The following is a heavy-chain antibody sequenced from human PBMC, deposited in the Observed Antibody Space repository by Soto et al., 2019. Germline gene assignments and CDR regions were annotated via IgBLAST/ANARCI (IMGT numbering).Heavy chain of an antibody. D-gene: IGHD3-3*01. Sequence: QVQLVQSGAEVKKPGSSVKVSCKASGGTFSSYAISWVRQAPGQGLEWMGGIIPIFGTANYAQKLQGRVTITADESTSTAYMELSSLRSEDTAVHYCARVRVRFLEWLGSEGWGQGTLVTVSS. J-gene: IGHJ4*02. CDR1: GGTFSSYA. CDR3: ARVRVRFLEWLGSEG. V-gene: IGHV1-69*12. CDR2: IIPIFGTA.